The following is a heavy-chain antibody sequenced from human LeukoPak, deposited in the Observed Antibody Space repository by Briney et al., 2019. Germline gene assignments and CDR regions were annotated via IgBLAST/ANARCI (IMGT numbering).Heavy chain of an antibody. D-gene: IGHD6-13*01. V-gene: IGHV4-39*02. CDR1: GGSINSGAYY. Sequence: PSETLSLTCTVSGGSINSGAYYWGWLRQPPGKGLEWIGSIYYSGTTYYNPSLKSRVTISVDTSKNQFSLKLSSVTAADTAVYYCAREAAAGTEGDYWGQGTLVTVSS. CDR2: IYYSGTT. CDR3: AREAAAGTEGDY. J-gene: IGHJ4*02.